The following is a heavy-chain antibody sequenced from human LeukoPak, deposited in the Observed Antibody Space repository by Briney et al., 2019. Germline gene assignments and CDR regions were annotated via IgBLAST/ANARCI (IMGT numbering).Heavy chain of an antibody. CDR1: GFTFNTYA. CDR3: AKDKHIVVVTAMDY. V-gene: IGHV3-23*01. CDR2: VSGNGVNT. Sequence: GGSLRLSCAASGFTFNTYAMSWVRQAPGKGLEWVSAVSGNGVNTYYADSVKGRFTISRDNSKNTLYLQMNSLRAEDTAVYYCAKDKHIVVVTAMDYWGQGTLVTVSS. D-gene: IGHD2-21*02. J-gene: IGHJ4*02.